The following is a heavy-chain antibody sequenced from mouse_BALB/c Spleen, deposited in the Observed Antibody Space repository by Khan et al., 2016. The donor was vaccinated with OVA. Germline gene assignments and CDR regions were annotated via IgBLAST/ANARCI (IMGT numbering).Heavy chain of an antibody. V-gene: IGHV5-9*03. CDR2: ISSGGDNT. Sequence: EVELVESGGGLVKPGGSLKLSCAASGFTFSSYTMSWVRQTPEKRLEWVATISSGGDNTYYPDSVKGRFTISRDTAKNNLYLQSSSLRAEDTSLYYCARSNYGTFAYWGQGTLVTVSA. CDR3: ARSNYGTFAY. CDR1: GFTFSSYT. J-gene: IGHJ3*01. D-gene: IGHD2-1*01.